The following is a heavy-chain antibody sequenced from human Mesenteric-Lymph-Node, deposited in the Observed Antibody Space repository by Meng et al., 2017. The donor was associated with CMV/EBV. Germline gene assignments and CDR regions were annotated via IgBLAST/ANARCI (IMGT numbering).Heavy chain of an antibody. CDR3: ARHCSSSSCYPNLDY. CDR2: IIPIFGTA. V-gene: IGHV1-69*06. CDR1: AGTCSRYG. D-gene: IGHD2-2*01. J-gene: IGHJ4*02. Sequence: SAGTCSRYGVSWVRQAPGQGLEWMGGIIPIFGTANYAQNFQGRVTITADRSTSTAYMELSSLRSEDTAVYYCARHCSSSSCYPNLDYWGQGTLVTVSS.